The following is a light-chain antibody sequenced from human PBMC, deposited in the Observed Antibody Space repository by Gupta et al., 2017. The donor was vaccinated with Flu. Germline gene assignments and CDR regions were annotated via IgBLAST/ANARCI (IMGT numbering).Light chain of an antibody. J-gene: IGKJ1*01. CDR1: QYINNF. Sequence: PSSLSASVGDRVTITCRASQYINNFLNWYQQKPGKAPKLLIYAASILQRRVPSRFSGSGSGAEFTLTITSLHPEDLATYYCQQSYDVTWTFGQGTKV. CDR2: AAS. V-gene: IGKV1-39*01. CDR3: QQSYDVTWT.